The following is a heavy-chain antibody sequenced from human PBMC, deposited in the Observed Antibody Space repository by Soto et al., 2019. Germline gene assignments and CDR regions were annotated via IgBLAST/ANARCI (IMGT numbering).Heavy chain of an antibody. CDR1: GFTLSDYA. Sequence: PGGSLRLSCAASGFTLSDYAMSWVRQAPGKGLEWVSYISSSSSYTNYADSVKGRFTISRDNAKNSLYLQMNSLRAEDTAVYYCARVLGPNMVQLERNYYYGMDVWGQGTTVTVSS. J-gene: IGHJ6*02. V-gene: IGHV3-11*06. CDR2: ISSSSSYT. D-gene: IGHD1-1*01. CDR3: ARVLGPNMVQLERNYYYGMDV.